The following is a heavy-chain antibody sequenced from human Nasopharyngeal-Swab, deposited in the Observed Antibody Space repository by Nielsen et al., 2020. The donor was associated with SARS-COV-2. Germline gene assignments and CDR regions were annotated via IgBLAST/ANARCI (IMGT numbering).Heavy chain of an antibody. D-gene: IGHD2-2*01. CDR1: GYTFTSYR. J-gene: IGHJ5*02. CDR3: ARDRIVVVPAAMDWFDP. Sequence: ASVKVSCKASGYTFTSYRISWVRQPPGQGLEWMGWISAYNGNTNYAQKLQGRVTMTTDTSTSTAYMELRSLRSDDTAVYYCARDRIVVVPAAMDWFDPWGQGTLVTVSS. CDR2: ISAYNGNT. V-gene: IGHV1-18*01.